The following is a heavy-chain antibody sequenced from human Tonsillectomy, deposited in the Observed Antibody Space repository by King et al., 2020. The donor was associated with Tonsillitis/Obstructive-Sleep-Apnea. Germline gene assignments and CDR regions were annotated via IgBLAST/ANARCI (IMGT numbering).Heavy chain of an antibody. CDR1: GGSISSDY. CDR2: IYHSGST. J-gene: IGHJ3*02. Sequence: QVQLQESGPGLVKPSETLSLTCIVSGGSISSDYWSWIRQPPGKGLEWIGYIYHSGSTNYNPSLKSRVTISVDTPKNQFSLKLTSVTAADTAVYYCARDMVLEAGGDAFDIWGQGTMVTVSS. D-gene: IGHD2-8*01. V-gene: IGHV4-59*01. CDR3: ARDMVLEAGGDAFDI.